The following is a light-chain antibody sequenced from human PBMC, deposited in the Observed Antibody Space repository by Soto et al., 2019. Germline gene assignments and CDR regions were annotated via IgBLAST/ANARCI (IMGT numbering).Light chain of an antibody. CDR3: QHRSNWPRT. V-gene: IGKV3-11*01. CDR2: DAS. Sequence: EIVLTQSPATLSLSPGERATLSSRASQSVSSYLAGYQQKPGQAPRLLIYDASHRATGIPHRFRGSGSGTDFTLTISGLEPEDFAVYYCQHRSNWPRTFGEGTNLEIK. CDR1: QSVSSY. J-gene: IGKJ2*01.